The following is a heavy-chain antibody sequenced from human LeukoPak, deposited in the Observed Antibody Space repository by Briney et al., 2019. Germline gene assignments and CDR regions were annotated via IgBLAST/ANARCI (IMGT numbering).Heavy chain of an antibody. D-gene: IGHD3-22*01. CDR2: IKEDGSEK. J-gene: IGHJ4*02. Sequence: GGSLRLSCAASGFTFSSYWMSWVRQAPGKGLEWVANIKEDGSEKYDVDAVKGRFTISRDSAKNSLYLQMNSLRAEDTAVYYCATEGYYDSREFDYWGQGTLVTVSS. V-gene: IGHV3-7*04. CDR1: GFTFSSYW. CDR3: ATEGYYDSREFDY.